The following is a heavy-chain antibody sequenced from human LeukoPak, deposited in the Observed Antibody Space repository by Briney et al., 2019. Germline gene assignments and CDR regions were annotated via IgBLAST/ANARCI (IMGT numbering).Heavy chain of an antibody. J-gene: IGHJ4*02. CDR2: INHSGST. D-gene: IGHD1-26*01. V-gene: IGHV4-34*01. CDR3: ARGPTGATRFDY. Sequence: PSETLSLTCAVYGGSFSGYYWSWIRQPPGKGLEWIGEINHSGSTNYKPSLKSRVTISVDTSKNQFSLKLGSVTAADTGVYYCARGPTGATRFDYWGQGTLVTVPS. CDR1: GGSFSGYY.